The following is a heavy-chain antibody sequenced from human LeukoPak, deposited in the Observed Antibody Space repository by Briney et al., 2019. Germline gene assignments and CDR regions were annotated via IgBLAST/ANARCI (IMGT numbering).Heavy chain of an antibody. CDR1: GFTFSSYA. Sequence: GGSLRLSCAASGFTFSSYAMHWARQAPGKGLEYVSAISSNGGSTYYANSVKGRFTISRDNSKNTLYLQMGSLRAEDMAVYYCARGLVPKKTYYYYYGMDVWGQGTTVTVSS. J-gene: IGHJ6*02. V-gene: IGHV3-64*01. CDR2: ISSNGGST. CDR3: ARGLVPKKTYYYYYGMDV. D-gene: IGHD6-13*01.